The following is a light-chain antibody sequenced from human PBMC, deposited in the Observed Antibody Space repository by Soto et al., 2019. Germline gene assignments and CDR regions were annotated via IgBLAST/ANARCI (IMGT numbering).Light chain of an antibody. J-gene: IGLJ2*01. CDR3: SSYTRSSPLV. V-gene: IGLV2-14*03. CDR2: DVS. CDR1: SSDVGAYNY. Sequence: QSALTQPASVSGSPGQSITISCTGTSSDVGAYNYVSWYQQHPGNAPKLMIYDVSNRPSGVSNRFSGSKSGNTASLTISGLQDEDEAAYYCSSYTRSSPLVFGGGTKLTVL.